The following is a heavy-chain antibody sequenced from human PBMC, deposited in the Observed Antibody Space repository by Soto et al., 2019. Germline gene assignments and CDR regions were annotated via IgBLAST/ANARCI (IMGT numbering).Heavy chain of an antibody. CDR1: GYTFNSYT. D-gene: IGHD1-26*01. J-gene: IGHJ4*02. CDR2: INAGNGIT. V-gene: IGHV1-3*01. CDR3: ATNLVRRDYYFDF. Sequence: QVQLVQSGAEVKKPGASVKVSCKASGYTFNSYTMHWVRQAPGQRLEWMGWINAGNGITKYSQKFQGRVTITRDTSASTAYMELSSLISAVTSVFYCATNLVRRDYYFDFLGQGTLVTVSS.